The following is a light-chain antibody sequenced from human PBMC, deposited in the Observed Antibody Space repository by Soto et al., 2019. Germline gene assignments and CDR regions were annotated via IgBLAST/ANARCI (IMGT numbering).Light chain of an antibody. Sequence: EIVLTQSPGTLSLSPGEGATLSCRASQRVSISYLAWYQQKPGQAPRLLIYATSSRATDIPDRFSGSGSGTDFSLTISRLEPEDFAVYYCHQYGASPFTFGGGTKVDIK. CDR1: QRVSISY. CDR3: HQYGASPFT. V-gene: IGKV3-20*01. CDR2: ATS. J-gene: IGKJ4*01.